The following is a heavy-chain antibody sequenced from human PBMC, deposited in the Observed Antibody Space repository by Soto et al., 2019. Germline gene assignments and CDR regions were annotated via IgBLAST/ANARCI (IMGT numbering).Heavy chain of an antibody. CDR3: ARDHGYTGYE. D-gene: IGHD5-12*01. J-gene: IGHJ4*02. V-gene: IGHV4-4*08. CDR2: IYYTGAT. CDR1: GCSIGGFY. Sequence: SETLSLTCTVSGCSIGGFYWSWIRQSPGHGLEWIGYIYYTGATSYNPSLHSRVNIALDTSMNQVSLKLTSVTAVDTAVYYCARDHGYTGYEWGQGILVTVSS.